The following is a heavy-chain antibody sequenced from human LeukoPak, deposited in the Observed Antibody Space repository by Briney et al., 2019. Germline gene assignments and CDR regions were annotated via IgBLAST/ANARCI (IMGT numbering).Heavy chain of an antibody. D-gene: IGHD3-10*01. J-gene: IGHJ4*02. CDR3: ARGLEWFGDVDDY. Sequence: PGGSLRLSCAASGFTFSSYWMHWVRQAPGKGLVWVSRINSDGSSTSYADSVKGRFTISRDNAKNTLYLQMNSLGAEDTAVYYCARGLEWFGDVDDYWGQGTLVTVSS. CDR2: INSDGSST. CDR1: GFTFSSYW. V-gene: IGHV3-74*01.